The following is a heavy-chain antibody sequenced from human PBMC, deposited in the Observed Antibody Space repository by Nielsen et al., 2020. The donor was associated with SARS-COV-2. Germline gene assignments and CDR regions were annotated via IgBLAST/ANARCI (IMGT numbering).Heavy chain of an antibody. V-gene: IGHV3-23*01. CDR1: GFTFSNYV. D-gene: IGHD3-22*01. Sequence: GESLKISCAASGFTFSNYVMIWVRQAPGKGLEWVSTFSGSGDRTYYSDSVKGRFTISRDNAKNSLYLQMNSLRAEDTALYYCAKDWYYYDSSGSFDYWGQGTLVTVSS. J-gene: IGHJ4*02. CDR3: AKDWYYYDSSGSFDY. CDR2: FSGSGDRT.